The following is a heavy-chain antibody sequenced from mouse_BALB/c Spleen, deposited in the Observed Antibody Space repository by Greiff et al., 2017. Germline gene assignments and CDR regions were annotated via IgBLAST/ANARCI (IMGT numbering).Heavy chain of an antibody. CDR3: ARQGYGNYDYAMDY. CDR2: ISNGGGST. CDR1: GFTFSSYT. D-gene: IGHD2-1*01. V-gene: IGHV5-12-2*01. Sequence: EVQRVESGGGLVQPGGSLKLSCAASGFTFSSYTMSWVRQTPEKRLEWVAYISNGGGSTYYPDTVKGRFTISRDNAKNTLYLQMSSLKSEDTAMYYCARQGYGNYDYAMDYWGQGTSVTVSS. J-gene: IGHJ4*01.